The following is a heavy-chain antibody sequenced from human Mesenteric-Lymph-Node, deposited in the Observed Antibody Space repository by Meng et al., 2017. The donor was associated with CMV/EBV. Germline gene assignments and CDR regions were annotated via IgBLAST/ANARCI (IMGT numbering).Heavy chain of an antibody. CDR1: GGSISTSSYY. J-gene: IGHJ6*02. D-gene: IGHD3-3*01. V-gene: IGHV4-39*07. CDR3: ARDDFWSGYLHYYGMDV. Sequence: SETLSLTCTVSGGSISTSSYYWGWIRQPPGKGLEWIGSIYYTGNTHYNPSVKSRVTIPVDTSKNQFSLRLSSVTAADTAVYYCARDDFWSGYLHYYGMDVWGQGTTVTVSS. CDR2: IYYTGNT.